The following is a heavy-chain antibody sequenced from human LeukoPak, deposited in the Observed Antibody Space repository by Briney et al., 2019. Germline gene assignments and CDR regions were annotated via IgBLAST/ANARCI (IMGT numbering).Heavy chain of an antibody. CDR3: ARAYDFWSGYYFIEFGY. J-gene: IGHJ4*02. V-gene: IGHV1-69*13. Sequence: SVKVSCKASGGTFSSYAISWVRQAPGQGLEWMGGIIPTFGTANYAQKFQGRVTITADESTSTAYMELSSLRSEDTAVYYCARAYDFWSGYYFIEFGYWGQGTLVTVSS. CDR1: GGTFSSYA. CDR2: IIPTFGTA. D-gene: IGHD3-3*01.